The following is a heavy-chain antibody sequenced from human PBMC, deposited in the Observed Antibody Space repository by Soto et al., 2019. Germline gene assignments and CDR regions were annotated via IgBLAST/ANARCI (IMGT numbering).Heavy chain of an antibody. V-gene: IGHV1-18*01. D-gene: IGHD2-15*01. J-gene: IGHJ3*01. CDR2: INTNNGNT. CDR1: GYTFTSYG. Sequence: QVQLVQSGAVVKKPGASVKVSCKASGYTFTSYGNGWVRQAPGQGLEWMGWINTNNGNTNSAQRLQGRVTMTADTSTRTAYMELRSLRFDDTAVYYCARDLLGSFDVWGQGTMVTISS. CDR3: ARDLLGSFDV.